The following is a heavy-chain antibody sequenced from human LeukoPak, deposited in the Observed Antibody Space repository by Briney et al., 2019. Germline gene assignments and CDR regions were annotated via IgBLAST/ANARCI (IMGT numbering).Heavy chain of an antibody. CDR3: ARADKNCSGGNCYSDRFDP. J-gene: IGHJ5*02. D-gene: IGHD2-15*01. CDR1: GYTFTDYY. CDR2: VNPHSGGT. Sequence: GASVKVSCKTSGYTFTDYYKNWVRQAPGQGLEWMGWVNPHSGGTNFAQKFKGRVTMTSDTSISTAYMDLTRLKSDDTAIYYCARADKNCSGGNCYSDRFDPWGQGTLVTVSS. V-gene: IGHV1-2*02.